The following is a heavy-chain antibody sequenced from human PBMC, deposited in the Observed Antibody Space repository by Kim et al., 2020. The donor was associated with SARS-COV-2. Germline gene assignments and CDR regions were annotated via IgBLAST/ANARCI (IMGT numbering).Heavy chain of an antibody. CDR1: DYSISSGYF. V-gene: IGHV4-38-2*02. Sequence: SETLSLTCSVSDYSISSGYFWGWIRQSPQKGLEWVGSIYHIGTTTYNPSLKSRVTISLDTSKNQFSLKLTSVTAADTAFYYCARSIGQYRYSGYDYYFELWGQGTLVTVSS. J-gene: IGHJ4*02. CDR2: IYHIGTT. CDR3: ARSIGQYRYSGYDYYFEL. D-gene: IGHD5-12*01.